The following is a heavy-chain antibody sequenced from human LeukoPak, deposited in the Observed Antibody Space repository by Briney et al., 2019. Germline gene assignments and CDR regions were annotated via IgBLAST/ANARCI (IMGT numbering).Heavy chain of an antibody. CDR2: IYYSGST. D-gene: IGHD1-7*01. J-gene: IGHJ6*02. CDR3: ARELRELHYYYYGMDV. V-gene: IGHV4-59*01. CDR1: GGSISSYY. Sequence: PSETLSLTRTVSGGSISSYYWSWIRQRPGKGLDWIGYIYYSGSTNYNPSLKSRVTISVDTYKNQFSLKLSSVTAADTAVYYCARELRELHYYYYGMDVWGQGTTVTVSS.